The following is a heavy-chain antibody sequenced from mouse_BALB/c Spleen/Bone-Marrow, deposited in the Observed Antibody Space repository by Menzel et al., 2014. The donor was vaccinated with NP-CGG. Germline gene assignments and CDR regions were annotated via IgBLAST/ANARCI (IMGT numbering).Heavy chain of an antibody. V-gene: IGHV1-9*01. J-gene: IGHJ4*01. CDR1: GYTFSSYW. Sequence: VQLQQSGAELMKPGASVKISCKTTGYTFSSYWIDWVKQRPGHGLEWIGEILPGSGTTNYNEKFKGKATFTADTSSNTAYMQLSSLTSEDSAVYYCARSHYYGLYYAMDYWGQGTSVTVSS. CDR3: ARSHYYGLYYAMDY. D-gene: IGHD1-1*01. CDR2: ILPGSGTT.